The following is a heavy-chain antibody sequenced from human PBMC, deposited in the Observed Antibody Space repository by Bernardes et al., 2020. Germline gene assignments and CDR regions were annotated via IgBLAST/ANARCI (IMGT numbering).Heavy chain of an antibody. V-gene: IGHV1-18*01. D-gene: IGHD1-1*01. CDR3: ARGTYFDF. J-gene: IGHJ4*02. Sequence: ASVKVSCQASGYIFNTYVIIWVRQAPGQGLEWMGWISPNNGHTRYARTVQGRVIMTTDTSTSTAYMELRSLSSDDTAVYYCARGTYFDFWGQGTLVTVS. CDR1: GYIFNTYV. CDR2: ISPNNGHT.